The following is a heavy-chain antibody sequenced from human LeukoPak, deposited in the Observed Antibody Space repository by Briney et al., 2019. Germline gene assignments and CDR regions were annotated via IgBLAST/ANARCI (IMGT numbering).Heavy chain of an antibody. CDR1: GFTFSAYS. V-gene: IGHV3-21*01. CDR2: IISSTKYR. D-gene: IGHD2-2*01. CDR3: ARVAALGYCDSASCPLRHFQH. Sequence: GGSLRLSCAVSGFTFSAYSMNWVRQAPGKGLEEVSSIISSTKYRYCADSVRGRFTISSDNTKNSLYLQMNSLRVEDTAVYYCARVAALGYCDSASCPLRHFQHWGQGTLVTVSS. J-gene: IGHJ1*01.